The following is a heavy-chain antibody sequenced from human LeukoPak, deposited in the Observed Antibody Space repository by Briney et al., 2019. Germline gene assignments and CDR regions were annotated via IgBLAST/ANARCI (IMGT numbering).Heavy chain of an antibody. J-gene: IGHJ4*02. CDR2: INGDGRNI. Sequence: GGSLRLSCVASGFTFSSYWMHWVRQDPRKGLVWVSRINGDGRNINYADSVRGRFTISRDNAKNTLYLQMNSLRAEDTAVYYCARDPYCSSTSCYGWWGQGTLVTVSS. V-gene: IGHV3-74*01. CDR3: ARDPYCSSTSCYGW. CDR1: GFTFSSYW. D-gene: IGHD2-2*01.